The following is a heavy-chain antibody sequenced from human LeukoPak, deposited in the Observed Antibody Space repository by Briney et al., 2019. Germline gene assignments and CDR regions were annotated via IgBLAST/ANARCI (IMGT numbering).Heavy chain of an antibody. CDR2: ISSSGSTM. CDR1: GFTFSTYE. Sequence: GGSLRLSCAASGFTFSTYEIKWLRQAPGKGLEGVPYISSSGSTMYYAASVKGRFTSSRDNAKNSLYLHMYSLTAEDTAVYYCARDAARNYGDVRLDYWGQGTLVTVSS. D-gene: IGHD4-17*01. J-gene: IGHJ4*02. CDR3: ARDAARNYGDVRLDY. V-gene: IGHV3-48*03.